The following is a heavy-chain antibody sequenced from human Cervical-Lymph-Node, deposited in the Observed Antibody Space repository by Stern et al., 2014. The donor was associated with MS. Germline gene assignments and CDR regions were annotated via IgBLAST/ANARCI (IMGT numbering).Heavy chain of an antibody. CDR2: ISAYNSNS. V-gene: IGHV1-18*01. CDR3: ARDKGTVTVPLFDY. J-gene: IGHJ4*02. CDR1: GYTFTIFG. Sequence: QVQLVQSGSEVKKPGASVMVFCKASGYTFTIFGISWVRQAPGPGLEWIGWISAYNSNSFYAQNLQGRLTMTTDTSTSTAYMELRSLRSDDTAVYYCARDKGTVTVPLFDYWGQGTLVTFSS. D-gene: IGHD4-17*01.